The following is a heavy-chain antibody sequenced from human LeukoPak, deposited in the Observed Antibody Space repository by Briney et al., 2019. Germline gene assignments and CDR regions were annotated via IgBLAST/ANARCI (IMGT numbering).Heavy chain of an antibody. CDR1: GGSISPYY. V-gene: IGHV4-59*01. D-gene: IGHD6-6*01. Sequence: SETLSLTCSVSGGSISPYYWNWLRQPPGKGLEWIGSIHYNGDTNYNPSLKSRVTISIDTSKKQFSLKLSSVIVADTAVYYCARGGSRYSSSSDFDYWGQGTLVTVSS. J-gene: IGHJ4*02. CDR3: ARGGSRYSSSSDFDY. CDR2: IHYNGDT.